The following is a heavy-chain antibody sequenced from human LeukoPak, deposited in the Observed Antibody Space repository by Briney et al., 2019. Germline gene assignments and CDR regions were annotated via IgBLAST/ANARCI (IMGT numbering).Heavy chain of an antibody. V-gene: IGHV1-8*01. CDR1: GYTFTSYD. CDR2: MNPNSGNT. Sequence: ASVKVSCKASGYTFTSYDINWVRQATGQGLEWMGWMNPNSGNTGYAQKFQGRVTITADKSTSTAYMELSSLRSEDTAVYYCARAVGYYYDSSGYYGPYNWFDPWGQGTLVTVSS. D-gene: IGHD3-22*01. J-gene: IGHJ5*02. CDR3: ARAVGYYYDSSGYYGPYNWFDP.